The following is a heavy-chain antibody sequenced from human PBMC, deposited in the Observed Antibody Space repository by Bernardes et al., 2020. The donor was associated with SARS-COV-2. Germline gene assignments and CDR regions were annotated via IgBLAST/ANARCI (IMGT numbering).Heavy chain of an antibody. CDR2: VNPNTGAT. CDR1: GNTFTAYY. J-gene: IGHJ4*02. Sequence: ASVKVSCRASGNTFTAYYVHWVRQAPGQGLEWMGWVNPNTGATNYAPNFQGRVTLTRDTSITTAYMELSRLRSDDTAVFYCARAPVFWFWELESWGQGTLVTVSS. D-gene: IGHD3-10*01. CDR3: ARAPVFWFWELES. V-gene: IGHV1-2*02.